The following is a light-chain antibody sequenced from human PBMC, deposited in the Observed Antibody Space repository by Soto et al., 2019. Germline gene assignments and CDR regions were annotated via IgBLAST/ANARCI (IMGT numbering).Light chain of an antibody. Sequence: EIVLTHSPGTLSLSQGERATLSCRASQSVSNNYLAWYQQKPGQAPRLLIYGASNRATGIPDRFSGSGSGTDFTLTISRLEPEDFAVYYCQQYGSSGTFGQGTKVEI. CDR1: QSVSNNY. CDR2: GAS. CDR3: QQYGSSGT. V-gene: IGKV3-20*01. J-gene: IGKJ1*01.